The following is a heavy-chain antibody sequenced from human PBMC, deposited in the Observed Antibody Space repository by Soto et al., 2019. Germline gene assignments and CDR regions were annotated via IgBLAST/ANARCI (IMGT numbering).Heavy chain of an antibody. D-gene: IGHD2-8*02. Sequence: EVQLLESGGGLVQPGGSLRLSCAASGFTFSSYVMSWVRQAPGKGLEWVSAISGSGGSTYYADSVKGRFTVSRDNSKNTLYLQMNSLRAEDTALYYCAKGADRCGVHWCWFDPWGQGTLVTVSS. CDR3: AKGADRCGVHWCWFDP. CDR1: GFTFSSYV. J-gene: IGHJ5*02. V-gene: IGHV3-23*01. CDR2: ISGSGGST.